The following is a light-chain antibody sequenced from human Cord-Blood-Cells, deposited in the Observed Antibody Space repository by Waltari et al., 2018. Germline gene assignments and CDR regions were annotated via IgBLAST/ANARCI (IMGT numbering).Light chain of an antibody. V-gene: IGKV4-1*01. J-gene: IGKJ5*01. CDR1: PSVLYSSNNKNY. CDR3: QQYYSTPIT. CDR2: WAS. Sequence: DIVMTQSPDSMAVSLGESATINCKSSPSVLYSSNNKNYLAWYQQKPGQPPKLLIYWASTRESGVPDRFSGSGSGTDFTLTISSLQAEDVAVYYCQQYYSTPITFGQGTRLEIK.